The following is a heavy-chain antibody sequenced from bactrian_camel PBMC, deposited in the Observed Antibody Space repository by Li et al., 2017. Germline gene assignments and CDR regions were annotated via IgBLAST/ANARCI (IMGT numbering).Heavy chain of an antibody. V-gene: IGHV3S40*01. CDR1: GFTSSRFS. CDR3: ATDYGGIFGY. Sequence: VQLVESGGGSVQAGGSLRLSCTASGFTSSRFSMSWVRQAPGKGLEWVSAINTGGGTTYYADSAKGRFTISRDNAKNTVYLQMNSLKSEDTALYYCATDYGGIFGYWGQGTQVTVS. CDR2: INTGGGTT. D-gene: IGHD6*01. J-gene: IGHJ6*01.